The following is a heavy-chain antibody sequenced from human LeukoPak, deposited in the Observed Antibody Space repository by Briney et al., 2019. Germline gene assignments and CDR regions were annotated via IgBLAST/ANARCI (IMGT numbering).Heavy chain of an antibody. CDR3: AKKGGSGDYLYFFDF. Sequence: PGGSLRLSCAASGFTFSNYAMSWVRQAPGKGLEWVSAIFSGGGNTYYADSVKGRFTISRDNSKNTLYLQMNSLRVEDTAIYYCAKKGGSGDYLYFFDFWGQGTLVTVSS. D-gene: IGHD4-17*01. J-gene: IGHJ4*02. CDR2: IFSGGGNT. CDR1: GFTFSNYA. V-gene: IGHV3-23*01.